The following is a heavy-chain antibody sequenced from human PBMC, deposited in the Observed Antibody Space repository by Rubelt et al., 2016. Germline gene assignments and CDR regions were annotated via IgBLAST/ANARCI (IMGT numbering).Heavy chain of an antibody. CDR3: AVYSGNWYALVG. J-gene: IGHJ4*02. V-gene: IGHV3-48*04. CDR1: GFTFSSYG. D-gene: IGHD5-12*01. Sequence: GGSLRLSCAASGFTFSSYGMHWVRQAPGKGLEWVSYMSSGSVTTINYADSVKARFTISRDNAKNSVYLQMNSLRAEDTAVYYCAVYSGNWYALVGWGQGTLVTVSS. CDR2: MSSGSVTTI.